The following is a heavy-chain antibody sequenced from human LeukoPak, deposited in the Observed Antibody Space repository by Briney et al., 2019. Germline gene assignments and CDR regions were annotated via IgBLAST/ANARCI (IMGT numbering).Heavy chain of an antibody. V-gene: IGHV3-53*01. CDR2: IYSGGGT. CDR3: ARDQHYGGIDY. D-gene: IGHD4-23*01. J-gene: IGHJ4*02. Sequence: PGGSLRLSCAASGFTVSSSYMTWVRQAPGKGLEWVSVIYSGGGTYYADSVKGRFTISRDNSKNTLYLQMNSLRAEDTAVYYCARDQHYGGIDYWGQGTLVTVSS. CDR1: GFTVSSSY.